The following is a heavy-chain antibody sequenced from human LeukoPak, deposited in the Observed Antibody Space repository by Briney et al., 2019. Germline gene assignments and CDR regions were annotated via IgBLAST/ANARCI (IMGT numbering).Heavy chain of an antibody. Sequence: SETLSLTCTVSGGSISSYYWSWIRQPPGKGLEWIGYIYYSGSTNYNPSLKSRVTISVDTSKDQFSLKLRSVTAADTAVYYCARIFMATALDYWGQGTLVTVSS. J-gene: IGHJ4*02. CDR2: IYYSGST. V-gene: IGHV4-59*08. CDR1: GGSISSYY. CDR3: ARIFMATALDY. D-gene: IGHD5-12*01.